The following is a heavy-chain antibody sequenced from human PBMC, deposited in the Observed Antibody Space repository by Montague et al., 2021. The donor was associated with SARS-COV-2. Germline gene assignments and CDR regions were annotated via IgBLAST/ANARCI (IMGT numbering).Heavy chain of an antibody. CDR2: IWYDGSNE. J-gene: IGHJ4*02. D-gene: IGHD1-26*01. CDR3: ARGSVGGYYFDY. Sequence: SLRLSCAASGFIFSSYGMHWVRQAPGKGLEWVVHIWYDGSNENYVDSVKGRFTISRDNFKNTLSLQMNSLRAEDTAIYYCARGSVGGYYFDYWGQGTLVTVSS. CDR1: GFIFSSYG. V-gene: IGHV3-33*01.